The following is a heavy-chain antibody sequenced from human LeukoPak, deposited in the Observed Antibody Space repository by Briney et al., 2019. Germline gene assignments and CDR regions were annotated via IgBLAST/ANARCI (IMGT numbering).Heavy chain of an antibody. D-gene: IGHD3-9*01. CDR3: ARGRRNYYDILTGYRPFDY. Sequence: SETLSLTCAVYGGSFSGYYWSWIRQPPGKGLEWIGEINHSGSTNYNPSLKSRVTISVDTSKNQFSLKLSSVTAADTAVYYCARGRRNYYDILTGYRPFDYWGQGTLVAVSS. CDR2: INHSGST. CDR1: GGSFSGYY. J-gene: IGHJ4*02. V-gene: IGHV4-34*01.